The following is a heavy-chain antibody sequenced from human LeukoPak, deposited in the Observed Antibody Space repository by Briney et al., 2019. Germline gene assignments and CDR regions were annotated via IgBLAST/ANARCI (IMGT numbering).Heavy chain of an antibody. Sequence: ASVKVSCKASGYTFTSYYMHWVRQAPGQGLEWMGIINPSGGSTSYAQKFQGRVTMTRDTSTSTVYMELSSLRSEDTAVYYCARALLWFGEPHEFDPWGQGTLVTVSS. J-gene: IGHJ5*02. CDR2: INPSGGST. CDR3: ARALLWFGEPHEFDP. CDR1: GYTFTSYY. D-gene: IGHD3-10*01. V-gene: IGHV1-46*01.